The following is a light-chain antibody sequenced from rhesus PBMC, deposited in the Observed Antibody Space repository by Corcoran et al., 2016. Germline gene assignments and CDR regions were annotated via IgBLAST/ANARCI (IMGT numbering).Light chain of an antibody. V-gene: IGKV1-66*01. CDR2: YSS. CDR3: QQYNNSPLT. CDR1: QGINNY. Sequence: DIQMTQSPSSLSASVGDRVTITCRASQGINNYLSWYQQKPGKAPKPLIYYSSRLETGVPSRFSGSRSGTDYTLTISSLQPEDIATYYGQQYNNSPLTFGGGTKVEIK. J-gene: IGKJ4*01.